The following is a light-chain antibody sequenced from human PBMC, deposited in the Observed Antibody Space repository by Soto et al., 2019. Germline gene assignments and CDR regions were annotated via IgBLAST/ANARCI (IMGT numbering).Light chain of an antibody. V-gene: IGKV1D-12*01. Sequence: IQVTQSTSSVSASVGDRVTITCRTGHDIGTWLAWYQHTPGRAPELLISTASTLQSGVPSRFSGRGSGTEFTLTISSLQPEDFATYYCQQAHSFPLTFGGGTKV. CDR3: QQAHSFPLT. CDR2: TAS. J-gene: IGKJ4*01. CDR1: HDIGTW.